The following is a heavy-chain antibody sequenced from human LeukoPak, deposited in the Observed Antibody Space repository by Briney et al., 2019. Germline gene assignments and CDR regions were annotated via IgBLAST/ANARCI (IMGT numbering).Heavy chain of an antibody. CDR2: ISSSGSTI. Sequence: GGSLRLSCAASGFTFSSYEMNWVRQAPGKGLEWVSYISSSGSTIYYADSVKGRFTISRDNAKNSLYLQMNSLRAEDTAVYYCARDRVGVSAYDSLFDYWGQGTLVTASS. CDR1: GFTFSSYE. V-gene: IGHV3-48*03. CDR3: ARDRVGVSAYDSLFDY. D-gene: IGHD5-12*01. J-gene: IGHJ4*02.